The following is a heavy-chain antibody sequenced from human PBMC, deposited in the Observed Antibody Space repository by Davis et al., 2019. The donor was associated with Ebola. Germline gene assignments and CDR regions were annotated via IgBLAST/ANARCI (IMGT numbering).Heavy chain of an antibody. CDR2: IIPILGIA. J-gene: IGHJ6*02. D-gene: IGHD3-10*01. CDR3: AREYALYYGSGENCRNYYYGMDV. Sequence: SVKVSCKASGGTFSSYAISWVRQAPGQGLEWMGRIIPILGIANYAQKFQGRVTITADKSTSTAYMELSSLRFEDTAVYYCAREYALYYGSGENCRNYYYGMDVWGQGTTVTVSS. V-gene: IGHV1-69*04. CDR1: GGTFSSYA.